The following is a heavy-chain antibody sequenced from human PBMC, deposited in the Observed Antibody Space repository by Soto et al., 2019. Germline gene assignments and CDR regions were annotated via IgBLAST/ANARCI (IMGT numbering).Heavy chain of an antibody. D-gene: IGHD3-9*01. Sequence: QVQLVQSGAEVKKPGASVKVSCKASGYTFTSYGINWVRQAPGQGLEWLGWISPYDGYTNYAQILQGRVYMTTDTSTKKAYMDLRSLRSDETAMYYCARGGYYDSRGSRNYHYYSMNVWGQGTTVTVSS. CDR1: GYTFTSYG. V-gene: IGHV1-18*01. CDR3: ARGGYYDSRGSRNYHYYSMNV. J-gene: IGHJ6*02. CDR2: ISPYDGYT.